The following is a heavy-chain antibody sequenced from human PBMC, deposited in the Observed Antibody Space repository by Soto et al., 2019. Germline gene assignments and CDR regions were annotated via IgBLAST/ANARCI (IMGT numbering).Heavy chain of an antibody. J-gene: IGHJ3*02. CDR2: ISGSGGST. V-gene: IGHV3-23*01. CDR3: AKDVLTIAVAGTDAFYI. D-gene: IGHD6-19*01. Sequence: GGSLRPSCAASGFTFSSYAMSWVRQAPGKGLEWVSAISGSGGSTYYADSVKGRFTISRDNSKNTLYLQMNSLRAEDTAVYYCAKDVLTIAVAGTDAFYIWGQGTMVTVSS. CDR1: GFTFSSYA.